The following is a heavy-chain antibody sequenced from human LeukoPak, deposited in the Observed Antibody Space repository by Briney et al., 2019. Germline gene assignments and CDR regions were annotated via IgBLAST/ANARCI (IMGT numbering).Heavy chain of an antibody. Sequence: SETLSLTCAVYGGSFSGYYRSWIRQPPGKGLEWIGEINHSGSTNYNPSLKSRVTISVDTSKNQFSLKLSSVTAADTAVYYCARGRGYHIVVVPAATHYFDYWGQGTLVTVSS. J-gene: IGHJ4*02. D-gene: IGHD2-2*01. CDR2: INHSGST. CDR1: GGSFSGYY. CDR3: ARGRGYHIVVVPAATHYFDY. V-gene: IGHV4-34*01.